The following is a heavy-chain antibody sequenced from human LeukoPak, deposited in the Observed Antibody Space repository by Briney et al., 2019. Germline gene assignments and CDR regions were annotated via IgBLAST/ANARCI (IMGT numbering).Heavy chain of an antibody. J-gene: IGHJ6*02. CDR1: GFTFSNAW. CDR2: ISSSSSYI. D-gene: IGHD3-3*01. V-gene: IGHV3-21*01. Sequence: GGSLRLSCAASGFTFSNAWMSWVRQAPGKGLEWVSSISSSSSYIYYADSVKGRFTISRDNAKNSLYLQMNSLRAEDTAVYYCARDLYDFWSGNFYYGMDVWGQGTTVTVSS. CDR3: ARDLYDFWSGNFYYGMDV.